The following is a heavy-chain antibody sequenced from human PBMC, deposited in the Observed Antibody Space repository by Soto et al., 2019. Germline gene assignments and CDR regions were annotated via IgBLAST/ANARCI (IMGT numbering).Heavy chain of an antibody. CDR3: AKESEAARTYYYYGMDV. V-gene: IGHV3-23*01. CDR1: GFTFSSYA. CDR2: ISGSGGST. D-gene: IGHD6-6*01. Sequence: GGSLRLSCAASGFTFSSYAMSWVRQAPGKGLEWVSAISGSGGSTYYADPVKGRFTISRDNSKNTLYLQMNSLRAEDTAVYYCAKESEAARTYYYYGMDVWGQGTTVTVSS. J-gene: IGHJ6*02.